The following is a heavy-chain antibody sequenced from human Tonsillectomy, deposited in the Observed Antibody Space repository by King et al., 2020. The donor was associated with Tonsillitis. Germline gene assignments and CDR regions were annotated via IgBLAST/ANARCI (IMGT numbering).Heavy chain of an antibody. J-gene: IGHJ4*02. CDR1: GFTFSSYN. D-gene: IGHD4-17*01. CDR2: ISSSSTVI. V-gene: IGHV3-21*01. CDR3: ARGTTTVTPLYYFDY. Sequence: VQLVESGGGLVNPGGSLRLSCAASGFTFSSYNMNWVRQAPGKGLEWFSSISSSSTVINYADSMKGRFTISRDNAKNSLYLQMNSLRAEDTAVYYCARGTTTVTPLYYFDYWGQGTLVTVSS.